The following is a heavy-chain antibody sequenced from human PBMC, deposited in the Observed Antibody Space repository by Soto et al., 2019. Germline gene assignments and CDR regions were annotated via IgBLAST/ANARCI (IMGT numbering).Heavy chain of an antibody. D-gene: IGHD6-19*01. V-gene: IGHV3-9*01. J-gene: IGHJ4*02. CDR2: ISWNSGTR. CDR3: AKDSGTGWYYFDY. Sequence: GGSLRLSCAASGFTFDDYAMHWVRQAPGKGLEWVSGISWNSGTRGYADSMKGRFTISRDNAKNSLYLQMNSLRAEDTALYYCAKDSGTGWYYFDYWGQGTLVTVSS. CDR1: GFTFDDYA.